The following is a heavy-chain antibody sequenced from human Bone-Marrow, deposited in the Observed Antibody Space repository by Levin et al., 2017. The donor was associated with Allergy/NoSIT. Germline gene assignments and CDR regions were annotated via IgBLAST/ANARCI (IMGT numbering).Heavy chain of an antibody. D-gene: IGHD3-3*01. J-gene: IGHJ5*02. V-gene: IGHV3-53*01. CDR2: VYTGSKT. CDR1: GFSVSDTY. CDR3: ARLQSEHFDFFRGYSLGHCDA. Sequence: GGSLRLSCVASGFSVSDTYVNWVRQVPGKGLHWVSIVYTGSKTYYSDSVKGRFTISRDNSKNTVYLQMNSLTVQDTGVYYFARLQSEHFDFFRGYSLGHCDAGGQGTPVTVSS.